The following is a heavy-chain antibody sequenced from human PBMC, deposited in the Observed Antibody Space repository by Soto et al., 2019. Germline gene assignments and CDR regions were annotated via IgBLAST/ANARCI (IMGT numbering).Heavy chain of an antibody. CDR2: IWFDGSKK. D-gene: IGHD6-13*01. CDR3: ARDPASVGYHFDL. Sequence: QVQLVESGGGVVQPGRSLKLSCAASGFSFSTYGFHWVRQARGKGPEWVAVIWFDGSKKYYADSVEGRFTISRDNSKNTLFLQMNTLRDEDTAVYYCARDPASVGYHFDLWGQGTLVTVSS. CDR1: GFSFSTYG. J-gene: IGHJ4*02. V-gene: IGHV3-33*01.